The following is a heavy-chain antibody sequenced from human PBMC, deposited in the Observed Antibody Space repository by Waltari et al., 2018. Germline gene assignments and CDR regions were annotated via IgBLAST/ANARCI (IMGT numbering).Heavy chain of an antibody. CDR3: ARPQITYVEWNTCLEY. V-gene: IGHV3-30*01. CDR2: TSYNGIKN. J-gene: IGHJ4*02. D-gene: IGHD3-3*01. CDR1: GFILSRHP. Sequence: QVQLVESGGGVAHPGRSLRLSWGASGFILSRHPVTWVRKAPDKGLEWVAITSYNGIKNYYADSVKGRFTVSRDNSKNVVYLQMDSLRPEDTAVYYCARPQITYVEWNTCLEYWGQGTLVTVSS.